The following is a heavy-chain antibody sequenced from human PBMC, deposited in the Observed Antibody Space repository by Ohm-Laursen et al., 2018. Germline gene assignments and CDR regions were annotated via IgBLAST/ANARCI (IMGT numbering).Heavy chain of an antibody. Sequence: TLSLTCTVSGGSISSGGYYWSWTRQHPGKGLEWIGFILYSGTTYYNPSLKSRVTISVDKSKNQFSLKLTSVTAADTAVYYCAREGDSSSSFDYWGQGTQVTVSS. CDR2: ILYSGTT. J-gene: IGHJ4*02. CDR3: AREGDSSSSFDY. CDR1: GGSISSGGYY. D-gene: IGHD6-6*01. V-gene: IGHV4-31*02.